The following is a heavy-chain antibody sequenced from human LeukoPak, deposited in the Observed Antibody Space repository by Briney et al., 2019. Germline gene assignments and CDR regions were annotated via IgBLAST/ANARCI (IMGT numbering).Heavy chain of an antibody. CDR1: GFTFDSYD. CDR2: VNRNGDRT. V-gene: IGHV3-23*01. D-gene: IGHD3-22*01. Sequence: GGSLRLSCAASGFTFDSYDMSWVRQAPGKGLEWVSGVNRNGDRTYYADPVKGRFTISRDNSKRSLYLQMKSLRAEDTAVYYCAKRPRYDSRGYPVSWGQGTLVTVSS. CDR3: AKRPRYDSRGYPVS. J-gene: IGHJ5*02.